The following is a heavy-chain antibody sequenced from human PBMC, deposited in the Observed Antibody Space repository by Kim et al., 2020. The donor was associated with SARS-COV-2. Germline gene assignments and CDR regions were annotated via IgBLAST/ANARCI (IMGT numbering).Heavy chain of an antibody. D-gene: IGHD3-10*01. CDR1: GYPFTDYY. V-gene: IGHV1-2*06. CDR3: ARADHWVRRIMTPPYDMDV. J-gene: IGHJ6*02. Sequence: ASVKVSCKTSGYPFTDYYMHWVRQAPGQGLEWLGRINPENGDTVYSHKFQGRATMTRDTSIGTTYMELRRLTFDDTATYYCARADHWVRRIMTPPYDMDVWGQGTTVTVSS. CDR2: INPENGDT.